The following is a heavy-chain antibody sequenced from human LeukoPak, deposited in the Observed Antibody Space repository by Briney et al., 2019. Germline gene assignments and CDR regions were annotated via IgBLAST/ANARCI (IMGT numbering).Heavy chain of an antibody. D-gene: IGHD4-23*01. J-gene: IGHJ6*02. Sequence: GGSLRLSCAASGFTFSSYAMHWVRQAPGKGLEWVAVISYDASNKYYADSVKGRFTISRDNSKNTLYLQMNSLRAEDTAVYYCARDLIDYGGNDYYYYYGMDVWGQGTTVTVSS. CDR1: GFTFSSYA. CDR3: ARDLIDYGGNDYYYYYGMDV. V-gene: IGHV3-30*04. CDR2: ISYDASNK.